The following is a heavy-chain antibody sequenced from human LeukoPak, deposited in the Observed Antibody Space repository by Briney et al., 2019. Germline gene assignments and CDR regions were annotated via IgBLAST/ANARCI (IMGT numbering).Heavy chain of an antibody. V-gene: IGHV4-34*01. D-gene: IGHD3-16*02. Sequence: PSETLSLTCAVYGGSFSGYYWSWIRQPPGKGLEWIGEINHSGSTNYNPSLKSRVTISVDTSKNQFSLKLSSVTAADMAVYYCARGAYDYVWGSYLYPSIFDYWGQGTLVTVSS. CDR1: GGSFSGYY. J-gene: IGHJ4*02. CDR2: INHSGST. CDR3: ARGAYDYVWGSYLYPSIFDY.